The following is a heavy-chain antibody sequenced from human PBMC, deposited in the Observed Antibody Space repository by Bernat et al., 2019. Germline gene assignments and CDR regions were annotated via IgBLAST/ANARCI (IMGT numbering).Heavy chain of an antibody. J-gene: IGHJ4*02. D-gene: IGHD2/OR15-2a*01. CDR1: GFTFGDYD. CDR2: IRSKAYGGTP. CDR3: GRQYYFDY. Sequence: EVQLVESGGGLVQPGRSLRLSCTASGFTFGDYDVSWVRQAPGKGLGWVGFIRSKAYGGTPEYAASVKGRFTISRDDSISIAYLQMNRLKTDDTAVYYCGRQYYFDYCGQGTLVTVSS. V-gene: IGHV3-49*04.